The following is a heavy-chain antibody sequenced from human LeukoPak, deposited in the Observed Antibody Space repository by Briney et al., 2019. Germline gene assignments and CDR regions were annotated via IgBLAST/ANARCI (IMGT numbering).Heavy chain of an antibody. Sequence: AGGSLRLSCAASGFTFSDYYMSWIRQSPGKGLEWIGSISYSGTTYYNPFLKSRVTISVDTSKNQFSLKLNSVTAADTAVFYCAANSADYNTLGSSYKVWGQGPLVTVSS. D-gene: IGHD3-10*01. J-gene: IGHJ4*02. V-gene: IGHV4-38-2*01. CDR3: AANSADYNTLGSSYKV. CDR1: GFTFSDYY. CDR2: ISYSGTT.